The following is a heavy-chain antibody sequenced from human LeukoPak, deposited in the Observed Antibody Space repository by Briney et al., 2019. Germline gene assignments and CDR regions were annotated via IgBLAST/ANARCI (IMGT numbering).Heavy chain of an antibody. CDR1: GYTFINHW. J-gene: IGHJ5*02. Sequence: GASVKVSCKASGYTFINHWMHWVRQAPGQGLEWVGLINPTGTTTLYAQMFQGRITLTRDMSATTDYMELSSLTSEDTAVYYCARDNSVGGIAWWFDPWGQGTLVTVSS. D-gene: IGHD1-26*01. V-gene: IGHV1-46*01. CDR2: INPTGTTT. CDR3: ARDNSVGGIAWWFDP.